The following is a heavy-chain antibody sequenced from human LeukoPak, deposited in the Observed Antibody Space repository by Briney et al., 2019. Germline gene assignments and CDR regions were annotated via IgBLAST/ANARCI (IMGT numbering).Heavy chain of an antibody. CDR2: ISWNSGSI. J-gene: IGHJ4*02. CDR3: ARGSGYFY. Sequence: PGRSLRLSCAASGFTFDDYAMHWVRQAPGKGLEWVSGISWNSGSIGYADSVKGRFTISRDNAKNSLYLQMNSLRAEDTAVYYCARGSGYFYWGQGTLVTVSS. V-gene: IGHV3-9*01. D-gene: IGHD3-3*01. CDR1: GFTFDDYA.